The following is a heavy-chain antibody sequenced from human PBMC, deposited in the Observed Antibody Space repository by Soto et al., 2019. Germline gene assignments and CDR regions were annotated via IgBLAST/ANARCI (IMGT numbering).Heavy chain of an antibody. CDR3: AKGAVAGTPTSYYYYGMDV. CDR1: GGTFRTYA. V-gene: IGHV1-69*12. J-gene: IGHJ6*02. Sequence: QVQLLQFGDEVKKPGSSVRVSCEASGGTFRTYAISWVRQAPGQGLEWMGEIIPIFGTINYAQKFQGRLTITADESTATVYMDLRSLRSDDTALYYCAKGAVAGTPTSYYYYGMDVWRQGTTVTVSS. CDR2: IIPIFGTI. D-gene: IGHD6-19*01.